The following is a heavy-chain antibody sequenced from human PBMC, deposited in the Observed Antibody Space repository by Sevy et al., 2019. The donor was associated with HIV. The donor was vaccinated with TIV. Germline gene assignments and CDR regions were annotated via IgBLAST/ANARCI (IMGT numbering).Heavy chain of an antibody. Sequence: GGSLRLSCAASGFTLSVYWMSWVRQAPGKGLESVATMKEDGSDKDYVNSVKGRFTISRDNAKNSLYLQMNSLRAEDTAVYYCVREGVGGYSYSLDCWGQGTLVTVSS. J-gene: IGHJ4*02. V-gene: IGHV3-7*01. CDR2: MKEDGSDK. D-gene: IGHD5-18*01. CDR3: VREGVGGYSYSLDC. CDR1: GFTLSVYW.